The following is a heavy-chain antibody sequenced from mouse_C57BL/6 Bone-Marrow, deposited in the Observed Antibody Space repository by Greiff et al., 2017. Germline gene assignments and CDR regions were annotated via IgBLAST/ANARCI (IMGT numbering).Heavy chain of an antibody. J-gene: IGHJ3*02. CDR3: ARRRAYCFSTV. D-gene: IGHD3-3*01. V-gene: IGHV1-7*01. CDR2: VNPSSGDT. CDR1: GYTFTSYW. Sequence: QVQLKQSGAELAKPGASVKLSCKASGYTFTSYWMHWVKQRPGQGLEWIGDVNPSSGDTKYNQKLKDKATLTADKSSSTAYMQLRSLTSEDSAVYYCARRRAYCFSTVWGQGTLVTVSA.